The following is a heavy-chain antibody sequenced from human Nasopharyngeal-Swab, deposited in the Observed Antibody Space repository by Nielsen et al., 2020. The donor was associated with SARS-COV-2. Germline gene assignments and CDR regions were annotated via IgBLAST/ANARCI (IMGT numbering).Heavy chain of an antibody. D-gene: IGHD2-15*01. V-gene: IGHV3-23*01. J-gene: IGHJ4*02. CDR1: GFTFRSYA. Sequence: GGSLRLSCAASGFTFRSYAISWVRQAPGKGLEWVSVISGSDHTTYYADSVKGRFTISRDDSKNTAYLQMNSLMTEDTAVYYCSRCGGSCYTGKDYWGQGTLVNVSS. CDR2: ISGSDHTT. CDR3: SRCGGSCYTGKDY.